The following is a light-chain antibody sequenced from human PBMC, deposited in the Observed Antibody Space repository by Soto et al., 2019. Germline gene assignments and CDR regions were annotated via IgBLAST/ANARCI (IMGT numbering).Light chain of an antibody. Sequence: EIVMTQSPATLSVSAGERATLSCRASQSVGNNVAWYQQKPGQAPRLLIHGTSTRATGIPARFSGSGSGTEFTLTISSLQSEDFAVYYCQQYNNWPPKWTFGQGTKVDIK. V-gene: IGKV3-15*01. J-gene: IGKJ1*01. CDR1: QSVGNN. CDR2: GTS. CDR3: QQYNNWPPKWT.